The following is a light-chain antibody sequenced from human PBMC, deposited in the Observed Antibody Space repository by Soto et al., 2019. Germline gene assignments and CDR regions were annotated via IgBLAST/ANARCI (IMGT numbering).Light chain of an antibody. CDR2: SND. V-gene: IGLV1-47*02. Sequence: QSVLTQTPSASGTPGQTVTISCSGSSSNIGSNHVYWYQQFPGTAPKLLIYSNDQRPSGVPDRFSGSKSDTSASLAISGLRSDDEDDYYCAAWDASLRGVVFGGGTQLTVL. CDR3: AAWDASLRGVV. J-gene: IGLJ2*01. CDR1: SSNIGSNH.